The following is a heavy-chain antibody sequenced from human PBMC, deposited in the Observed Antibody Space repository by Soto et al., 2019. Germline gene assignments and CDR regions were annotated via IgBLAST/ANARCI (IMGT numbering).Heavy chain of an antibody. J-gene: IGHJ4*02. Sequence: QVQLQESGPGLVKTSETLSLTCTVPGDSISSNYWSWIRQPPGKGLEWIGYIYYSGRTKYNPYLKSRLTISVDTSDNQFSLRLSSVTAADTAVYYCARLVRDYGDYGAFDFWGQGTLVTVSS. D-gene: IGHD4-17*01. V-gene: IGHV4-59*01. CDR2: IYYSGRT. CDR1: GDSISSNY. CDR3: ARLVRDYGDYGAFDF.